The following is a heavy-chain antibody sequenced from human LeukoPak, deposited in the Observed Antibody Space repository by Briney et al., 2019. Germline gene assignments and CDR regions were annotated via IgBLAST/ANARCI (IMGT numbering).Heavy chain of an antibody. CDR1: GFTFSSYA. J-gene: IGHJ4*02. D-gene: IGHD6-19*01. Sequence: GGSLRLSCAASGFTFSSYAMSWVRQAPGKGLEWVSGISGSGGSTYYADSVKGRFTISRDNSKNTLYLQMNRLRAEDTAVYYCAKDPAVASYYFDSWGQGILVTVSS. CDR3: AKDPAVASYYFDS. CDR2: ISGSGGST. V-gene: IGHV3-23*01.